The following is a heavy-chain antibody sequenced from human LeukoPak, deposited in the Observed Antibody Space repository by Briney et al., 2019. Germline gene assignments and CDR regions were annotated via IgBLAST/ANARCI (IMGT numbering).Heavy chain of an antibody. D-gene: IGHD5-18*01. CDR3: ARGGGYSYGSFDY. J-gene: IGHJ4*02. CDR2: ISSSTSYI. V-gene: IGHV3-21*01. Sequence: GGSLRLSCAASGFTFNTYSMNWVRQAPGKGLEWVSSISSSTSYIYYADSVKGRFTISRDNAKNSLYPQMSSLRAEDTAVYYCARGGGYSYGSFDYWGQGTLVTVSS. CDR1: GFTFNTYS.